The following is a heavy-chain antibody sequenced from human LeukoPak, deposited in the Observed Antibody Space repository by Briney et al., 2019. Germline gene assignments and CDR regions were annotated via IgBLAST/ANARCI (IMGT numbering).Heavy chain of an antibody. D-gene: IGHD5/OR15-5a*01. CDR3: ARIMSTVSRTFDY. J-gene: IGHJ4*02. CDR1: GRSLSGYY. V-gene: IGHV4-59*01. CDR2: IYYSGST. Sequence: SETLSLTCTVSGRSLSGYYWGWIRHPPGKALEWIGYIYYSGSTNCNPSLKSRVTISVDTSSNQYSQKLSSVTAADTAVYYCARIMSTVSRTFDYWGQGTLVTVSS.